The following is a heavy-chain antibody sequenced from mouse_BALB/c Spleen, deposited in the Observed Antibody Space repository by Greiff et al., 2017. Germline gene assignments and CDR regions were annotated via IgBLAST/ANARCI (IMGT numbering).Heavy chain of an antibody. CDR2: ISSGGSYT. CDR1: GFTFSSYG. V-gene: IGHV5-6*01. J-gene: IGHJ1*01. CDR3: ERPDYYGSSRYFDV. D-gene: IGHD1-1*01. Sequence: EVKLMESGGDLVKPGGSLKLSCAASGFTFSSYGMSWVRQTPDKRLEWVATISSGGSYTYYPDSVKGRFTISRDNAKNTLYLQISSLKSEDTAMYYGERPDYYGSSRYFDVWGEGTTVTVSS.